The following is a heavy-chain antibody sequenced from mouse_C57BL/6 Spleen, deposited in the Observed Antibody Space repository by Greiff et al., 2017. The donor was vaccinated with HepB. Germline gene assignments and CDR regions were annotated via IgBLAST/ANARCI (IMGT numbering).Heavy chain of an antibody. CDR3: AMDEYDGYYPFAY. Sequence: EVQLQQSGPELVKPGASVKISCKASGYTFTDYYMNWVKQSHGKSLEWIGDINPNNGGTSYNQKFKGKATLTVDKSSSTAYMELRSLTSEDSAVYYCAMDEYDGYYPFAYWGQGTLVTVSA. J-gene: IGHJ3*01. CDR1: GYTFTDYY. D-gene: IGHD2-3*01. CDR2: INPNNGGT. V-gene: IGHV1-26*01.